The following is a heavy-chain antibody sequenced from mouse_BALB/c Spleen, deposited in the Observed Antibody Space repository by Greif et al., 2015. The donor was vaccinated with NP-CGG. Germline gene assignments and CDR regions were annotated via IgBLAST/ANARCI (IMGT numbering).Heavy chain of an antibody. D-gene: IGHD2-3*01. CDR1: GYTFTSYW. CDR2: INPSTGYT. Sequence: VRLQESGAELAKPGASVKMSCKASGYTFTSYWMHWVKQRPGQGLEWIGYINPSTGYTEYNQKFKDKATLTADKSSSTAYMQLSSLTSEDSAVYYCAIYDGYYFDYWGQGTTLTVSS. CDR3: AIYDGYYFDY. V-gene: IGHV1-7*01. J-gene: IGHJ2*01.